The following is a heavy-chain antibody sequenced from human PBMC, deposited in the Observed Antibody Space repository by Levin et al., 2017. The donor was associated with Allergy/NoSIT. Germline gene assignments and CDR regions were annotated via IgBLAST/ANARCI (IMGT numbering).Heavy chain of an antibody. CDR2: ISYDGSNK. J-gene: IGHJ4*02. CDR3: AREGWLVLDY. D-gene: IGHD6-19*01. CDR1: GFTFSSYA. V-gene: IGHV3-30-3*01. Sequence: GGSLRLSCAASGFTFSSYAMHWVRQAPGKGLEWVAVISYDGSNKYYADSVKGRFTISRDNSKNTLYLQMNSLRAEDTAVYYCAREGWLVLDYWGQGTLVTVSS.